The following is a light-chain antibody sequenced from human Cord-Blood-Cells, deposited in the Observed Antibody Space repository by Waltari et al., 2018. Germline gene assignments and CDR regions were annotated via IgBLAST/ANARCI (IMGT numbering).Light chain of an antibody. CDR1: SSDVGGYNY. CDR2: DAS. J-gene: IGLJ2*01. Sequence: QSALTQPASVSGSPGQSITISCTGTSSDVGGYNYVSWYQQHPGKAPKLMIYDASNRPSGVSNRCSGSKSGNTASLTISGLQAEDEADYYCSSYTSSSTVVFGGGTKLTVL. V-gene: IGLV2-14*01. CDR3: SSYTSSSTVV.